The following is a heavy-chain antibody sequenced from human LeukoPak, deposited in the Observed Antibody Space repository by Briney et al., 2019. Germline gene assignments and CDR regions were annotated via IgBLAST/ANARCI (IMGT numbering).Heavy chain of an antibody. CDR2: INPNSGGT. D-gene: IGHD2-2*01. V-gene: IGHV1-2*02. J-gene: IGHJ2*01. Sequence: ASVKVSCKASGYTFTGYYMHWVRQAPGQGLEWMGWINPNSGGTNYAQKFQGRVTMTRDTSISTAYMELSRLRSDDTAVYYCARDGSIVVVPAAMHFDLWGRGTLVTVSS. CDR1: GYTFTGYY. CDR3: ARDGSIVVVPAAMHFDL.